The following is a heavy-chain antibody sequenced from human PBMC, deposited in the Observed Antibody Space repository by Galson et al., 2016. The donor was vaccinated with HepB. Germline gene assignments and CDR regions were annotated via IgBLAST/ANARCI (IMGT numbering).Heavy chain of an antibody. D-gene: IGHD6-6*01. CDR3: AREYTSSSRSPAEIDY. Sequence: SLRLSCAVSEFTFSSYAMHWVRQAPGKGLEWVAVIWNDGSKKYYADSVKGRFTISRDNSKNTLYLEMNSLRAEDTAVYYCAREYTSSSRSPAEIDYWGQGTLVTVSS. V-gene: IGHV3-33*01. CDR2: IWNDGSKK. CDR1: EFTFSSYA. J-gene: IGHJ4*02.